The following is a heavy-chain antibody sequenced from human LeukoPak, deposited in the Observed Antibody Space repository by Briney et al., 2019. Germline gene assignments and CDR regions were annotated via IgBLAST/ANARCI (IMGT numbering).Heavy chain of an antibody. CDR2: MNPNSGNT. J-gene: IGHJ6*02. CDR1: GYTFTSYY. D-gene: IGHD3-10*01. Sequence: ASVKVSCKASGYTFTSYYMHWVRQAPGQGLEWMGWMNPNSGNTGYAQKFQGRVTMTRNTSISTAYMELSSLRSEDTAVYYCARGNFRITMVRWENYYYYGMDVWGQGTTVTVSS. CDR3: ARGNFRITMVRWENYYYYGMDV. V-gene: IGHV1-8*02.